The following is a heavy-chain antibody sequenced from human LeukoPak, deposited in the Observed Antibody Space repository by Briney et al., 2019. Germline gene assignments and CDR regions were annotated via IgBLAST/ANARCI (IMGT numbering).Heavy chain of an antibody. D-gene: IGHD3-22*01. CDR3: AGRYYYDSSGYPPFDY. CDR2: MSGSGGRT. Sequence: GGSLRLSCAASGFTLSDYYLTWIRQAPGKGLEWVSTMSGSGGRTDYADSVKGRFTISRDNSKNTLYLQMNSLSAEDTAVYYCAGRYYYDSSGYPPFDYWGQGTLVTVSS. J-gene: IGHJ4*02. CDR1: GFTLSDYY. V-gene: IGHV3-23*01.